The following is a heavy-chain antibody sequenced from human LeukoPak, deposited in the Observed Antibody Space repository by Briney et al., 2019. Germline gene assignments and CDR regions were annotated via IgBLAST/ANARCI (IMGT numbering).Heavy chain of an antibody. D-gene: IGHD1-14*01. V-gene: IGHV3-33*08. CDR3: ARDEVITFRLFDH. J-gene: IGHJ4*02. CDR2: IWYDGNTK. Sequence: GGSLRLSCAASGFIVSSNCMSWVRQAPGKGLEWLAVIWYDGNTKYYSDSVKGRFTISRDSSKNTLYLEMNSLRAEDTAVYYCARDEVITFRLFDHWGQGTLVTVSS. CDR1: GFIVSSNC.